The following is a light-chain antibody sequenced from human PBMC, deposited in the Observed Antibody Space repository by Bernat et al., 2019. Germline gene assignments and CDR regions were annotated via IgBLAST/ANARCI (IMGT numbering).Light chain of an antibody. Sequence: QSALTQPASVSGSPGQSITLSCTGTSSDVGAYNYVSWYQQHPGRAPKLMIFDVSNRPSGVSDRFSGSKSGNTASLTISGLRPEDEADYYCSSVSTASTRVVFGGGTKRTVL. CDR1: SSDVGAYNY. V-gene: IGLV2-14*03. CDR3: SSVSTASTRVV. CDR2: DVS. J-gene: IGLJ3*02.